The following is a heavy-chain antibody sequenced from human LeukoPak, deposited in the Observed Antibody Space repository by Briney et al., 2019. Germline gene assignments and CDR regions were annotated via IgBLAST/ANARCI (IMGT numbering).Heavy chain of an antibody. CDR1: GGTFSSYA. J-gene: IGHJ1*01. V-gene: IGHV1-69*05. CDR3: ARGSSSRPLAEYFQH. D-gene: IGHD6-13*01. CDR2: IIPIFGTA. Sequence: SVKVSCKASGGTFSSYAISWVRQAPGQGLEWMGGIIPIFGTANYAQKFQGRVTITTDESTSTAYMELSSPRSEDTAVYYCARGSSSRPLAEYFQHWGQGTLVTVSS.